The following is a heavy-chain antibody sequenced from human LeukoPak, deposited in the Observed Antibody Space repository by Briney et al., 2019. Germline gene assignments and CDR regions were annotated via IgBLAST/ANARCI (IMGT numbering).Heavy chain of an antibody. V-gene: IGHV3-30*02. Sequence: GRSLRLSCAASGFTFSSYGMHWVRQAPGKGLEWVAFVRYDGSNKYYADSVKGRFTISRDNSKNTLYLQMNSLRAEDTAVYYCARDLGSYSSGWYLDYWGQGTLVTVSS. CDR1: GFTFSSYG. D-gene: IGHD6-19*01. CDR2: VRYDGSNK. CDR3: ARDLGSYSSGWYLDY. J-gene: IGHJ4*02.